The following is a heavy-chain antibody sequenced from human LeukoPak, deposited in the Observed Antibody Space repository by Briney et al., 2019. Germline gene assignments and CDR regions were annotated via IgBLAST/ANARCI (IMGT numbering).Heavy chain of an antibody. V-gene: IGHV4-59*08. Sequence: SETLSLTCTVSGGSISSHYWSWIRQPPGKGLEWIGYIYYSGSTNYNPSLKSRVTISVDTSKNQFSLKLSSVTAADTAVYYCARGQIEDGYNLGFDYWGQGTLVTVSS. CDR2: IYYSGST. CDR3: ARGQIEDGYNLGFDY. D-gene: IGHD5-24*01. CDR1: GGSISSHY. J-gene: IGHJ4*02.